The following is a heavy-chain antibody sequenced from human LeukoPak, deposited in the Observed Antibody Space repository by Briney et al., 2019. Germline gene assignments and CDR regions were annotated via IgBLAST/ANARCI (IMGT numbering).Heavy chain of an antibody. J-gene: IGHJ4*02. CDR3: AREQQTCSSTSCYRDTYARTIDY. V-gene: IGHV4-39*07. CDR2: IYCSGST. Sequence: PSETLSLTCTVSGGSISSSSYYWGWIRRPPGKGLEWIGSIYCSGSTYYNPSLKSRVTISVDTSKNQFSLKLSSVTAADTAVYYCAREQQTCSSTSCYRDTYARTIDYWGQGTLVPVSS. D-gene: IGHD2-2*02. CDR1: GGSISSSSYY.